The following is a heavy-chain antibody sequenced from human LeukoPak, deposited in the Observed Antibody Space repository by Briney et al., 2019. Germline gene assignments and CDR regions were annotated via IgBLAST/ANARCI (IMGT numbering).Heavy chain of an antibody. Sequence: EASVTVSCKASGYTFSGYYMHWVRQAPGQGLEWMGWINPNSGDTNYAQKFQGRVSMTRDTAITTAYMELSRLISDDTAVYYCARVPSGSYYYYGMDVWGQGTTVTVSS. D-gene: IGHD1-26*01. CDR1: GYTFSGYY. V-gene: IGHV1-2*02. CDR2: INPNSGDT. CDR3: ARVPSGSYYYYGMDV. J-gene: IGHJ6*02.